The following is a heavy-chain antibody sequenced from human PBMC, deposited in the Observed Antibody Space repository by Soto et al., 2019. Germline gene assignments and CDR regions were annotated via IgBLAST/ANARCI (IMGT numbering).Heavy chain of an antibody. CDR1: GYSFTSYW. CDR3: ARHSGSYSRYYYYGMDV. D-gene: IGHD1-26*01. CDR2: IYPGDSDT. J-gene: IGHJ6*02. V-gene: IGHV5-51*01. Sequence: GXSLNISCKGSGYSFTSYWIGWLRQIPVKGLEWMGIIYPGDSDTRYSPSFQGQVTISADKSISTAYLQWSSLKASDTAMYYCARHSGSYSRYYYYGMDVWGQGTTVTVSS.